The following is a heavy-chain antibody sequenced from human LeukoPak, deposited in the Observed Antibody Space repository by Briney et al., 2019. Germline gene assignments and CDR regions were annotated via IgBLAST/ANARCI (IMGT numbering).Heavy chain of an antibody. D-gene: IGHD3-22*01. Sequence: PSETLSLTCAVYGGSFNGYYWSWIRQPPGKGLEWVSAISGSGGSTYYADSVKGRFTISRDNSKNTLYLQMNSLRAEDTAVYYCAKGLSSGHYYFDYWGQGTLVTVSS. CDR3: AKGLSSGHYYFDY. CDR2: ISGSGGST. CDR1: GGSFNGYY. J-gene: IGHJ4*02. V-gene: IGHV3-23*01.